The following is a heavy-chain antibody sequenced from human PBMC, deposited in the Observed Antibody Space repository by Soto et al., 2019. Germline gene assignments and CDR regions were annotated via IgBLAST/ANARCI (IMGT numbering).Heavy chain of an antibody. D-gene: IGHD3-9*01. CDR1: GYTFTGYY. CDR3: ARDQFDILTGYYPYYYYYGMDV. J-gene: IGHJ6*02. CDR2: INPNSGGT. Sequence: ASVKVSCKASGYTFTGYYMHWVRQAPGQGLEWMGWINPNSGGTNYAQKFQGWVTVTRDTSISTAYMELSRLRSDDTAVYYCARDQFDILTGYYPYYYYYGMDVWGQGTTVTVSS. V-gene: IGHV1-2*04.